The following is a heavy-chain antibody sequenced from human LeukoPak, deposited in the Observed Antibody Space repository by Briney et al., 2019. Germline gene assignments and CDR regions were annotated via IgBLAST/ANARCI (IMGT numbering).Heavy chain of an antibody. Sequence: ASVKVSCKASGYTFTNYAIHWVRQAPGQRLEWMGWINAGNGNTKYSQKFQGRVTITRETSASTAYMELSSLRSEDTAVYYCAREPDGTIDYWGQGTLVTVSS. D-gene: IGHD1-26*01. CDR2: INAGNGNT. CDR1: GYTFTNYA. J-gene: IGHJ4*02. CDR3: AREPDGTIDY. V-gene: IGHV1-3*01.